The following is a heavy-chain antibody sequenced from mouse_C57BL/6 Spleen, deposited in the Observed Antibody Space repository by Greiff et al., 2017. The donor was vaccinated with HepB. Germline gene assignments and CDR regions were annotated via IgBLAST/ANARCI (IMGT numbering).Heavy chain of an antibody. J-gene: IGHJ4*01. CDR3: ARLLYYYGSPMDY. Sequence: QVQLQQPGAELVKPGASVKMSCKASGYTFTSYWITWVKQRPGQGLEWIGDIYPGSGSTNYNEKFKSKATLTVDTSSSTAYMQLSSLTSEDSAVYYCARLLYYYGSPMDYWGQGTSVTVSS. V-gene: IGHV1-55*01. D-gene: IGHD1-1*01. CDR1: GYTFTSYW. CDR2: IYPGSGST.